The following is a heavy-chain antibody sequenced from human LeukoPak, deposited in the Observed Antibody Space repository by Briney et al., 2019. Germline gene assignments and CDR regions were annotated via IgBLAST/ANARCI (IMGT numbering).Heavy chain of an antibody. CDR1: GFTFSSYG. Sequence: GRSLRLSCVASGFTFSSYGMHWVRQAPGKGLEWVSVIWHDGSNYYHADSVRGRFTISRDNYKNTLYLQMNSLRAEDTAIYYCARDRPLSGYDFDSWGRGTLVTVSS. CDR3: ARDRPLSGYDFDS. D-gene: IGHD5-12*01. CDR2: IWHDGSNY. J-gene: IGHJ4*02. V-gene: IGHV3-33*01.